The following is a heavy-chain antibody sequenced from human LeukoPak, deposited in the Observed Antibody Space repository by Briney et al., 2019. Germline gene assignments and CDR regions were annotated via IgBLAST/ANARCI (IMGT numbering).Heavy chain of an antibody. CDR1: GFSLSTSGMR. Sequence: ESGPTLVKPTQTLTLTCTFSGFSLSTSGMRVSWIRQPPGKALEWLARIDWDDDKFYSTSLKTRLTISKDTSKNQVVLTLTHMDPVDTAIYYCARRTSSSFYFDYWGQGTLVTVSS. CDR3: ARRTSSSFYFDY. J-gene: IGHJ4*02. V-gene: IGHV2-70*04. CDR2: IDWDDDK. D-gene: IGHD6-6*01.